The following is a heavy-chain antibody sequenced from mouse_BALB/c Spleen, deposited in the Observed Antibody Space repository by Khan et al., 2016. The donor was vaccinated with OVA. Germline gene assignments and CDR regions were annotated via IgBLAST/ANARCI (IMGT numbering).Heavy chain of an antibody. V-gene: IGHV2-9-2*01. CDR2: IWTGGGT. CDR1: GFSLTSYD. CDR3: VRAAYYRFYAMDY. D-gene: IGHD2-14*01. Sequence: QVQLKESGPGLVAPSQSLSITCTVSGFSLTSYDISWIRQPPGKGLEWLGVIWTGGGTNYNSAFMSRLSLSKDNSKSQVFLKMNSLQTDDTAIYYCVRAAYYRFYAMDYWGQGTSVTVSS. J-gene: IGHJ4*01.